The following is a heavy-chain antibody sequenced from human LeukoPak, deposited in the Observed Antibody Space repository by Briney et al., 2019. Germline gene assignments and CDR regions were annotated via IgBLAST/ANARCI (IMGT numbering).Heavy chain of an antibody. Sequence: ASVKVSCKASGYTLTNYAISWVRQAPGQGLQWMGWISAYNCNTNYAQNLQGRVTMTTDTSTSTAYMELRSLRSDDTAVYYCARDHPTVTTNWVFWGQGTLVTVSS. CDR3: ARDHPTVTTNWVF. CDR1: GYTLTNYA. J-gene: IGHJ4*02. CDR2: ISAYNCNT. D-gene: IGHD4-17*01. V-gene: IGHV1-18*01.